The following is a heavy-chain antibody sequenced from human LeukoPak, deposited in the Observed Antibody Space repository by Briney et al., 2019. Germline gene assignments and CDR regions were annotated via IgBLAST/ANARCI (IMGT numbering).Heavy chain of an antibody. V-gene: IGHV3-74*01. CDR2: INPDGSTT. CDR1: GFTFSSYW. D-gene: IGHD3-3*02. J-gene: IGHJ4*02. Sequence: GGSLRLSCAASGFTFSSYWMHWVRQAPGKGLVWVSRINPDGSTTSYADSVKGRFTISRDSAKNTLYLQMNSLRAEDTAVYYCARVSVGRYYFDNWGQGAPVTVS. CDR3: ARVSVGRYYFDN.